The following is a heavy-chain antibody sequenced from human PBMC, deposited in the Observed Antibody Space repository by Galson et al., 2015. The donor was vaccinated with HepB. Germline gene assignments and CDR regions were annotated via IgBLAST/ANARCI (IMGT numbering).Heavy chain of an antibody. J-gene: IGHJ6*02. CDR3: AKDQNCTKSVCYTYFYNGMDV. Sequence: SLRLSCAASKFSFSDYAMSWVRQAPGKGLEWLSFISGRGISTYYANSVKGRFTISRDNSNNMLYLQMNSLRAEDTAVYYCAKDQNCTKSVCYTYFYNGMDVWGQGTPVTVSS. D-gene: IGHD2-8*01. V-gene: IGHV3-23*01. CDR2: ISGRGIST. CDR1: KFSFSDYA.